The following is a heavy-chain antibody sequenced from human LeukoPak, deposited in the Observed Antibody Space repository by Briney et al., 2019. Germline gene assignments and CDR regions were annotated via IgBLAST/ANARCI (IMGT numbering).Heavy chain of an antibody. V-gene: IGHV3-74*01. D-gene: IGHD3-22*01. J-gene: IGHJ1*01. CDR1: GFTFSSYW. CDR3: TENSITMNQR. CDR2: INSDGSTT. Sequence: PGGSLRLSCVASGFTFSSYWMHWVRQAPGKGLVWVSRINSDGSTTTYADSVKGRFTISRDNAKNTLYLQMNSLRAEDTAVYYCTENSITMNQRWGQGTLVTVSS.